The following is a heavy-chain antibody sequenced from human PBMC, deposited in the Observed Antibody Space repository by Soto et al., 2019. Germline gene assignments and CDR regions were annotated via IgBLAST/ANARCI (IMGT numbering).Heavy chain of an antibody. CDR3: ARGVVVDAFDI. CDR2: MNPNSGNA. J-gene: IGHJ3*02. Sequence: SVQVSCKSSGYTFTSYDIHRERQATGQGLEWMGWMNPNSGNAGYAQKFQGRVTMTRNTSISTAYMELSSLRSEDTAVYYCARGVVVDAFDIWGQGTMVTVSS. CDR1: GYTFTSYD. V-gene: IGHV1-8*01. D-gene: IGHD2-15*01.